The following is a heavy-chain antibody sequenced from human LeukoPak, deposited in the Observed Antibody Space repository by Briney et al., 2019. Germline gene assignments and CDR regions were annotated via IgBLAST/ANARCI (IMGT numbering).Heavy chain of an antibody. CDR3: ASNGIAAAHY. Sequence: EWIGLITPNSAPTNYPQKFQGRVTMTTDTSISTAYMELSRLRSDDTAVYYCASNGIAAAHYWGQGTLVTVSS. CDR2: ITPNSAPT. J-gene: IGHJ4*02. V-gene: IGHV1-2*02. D-gene: IGHD6-13*01.